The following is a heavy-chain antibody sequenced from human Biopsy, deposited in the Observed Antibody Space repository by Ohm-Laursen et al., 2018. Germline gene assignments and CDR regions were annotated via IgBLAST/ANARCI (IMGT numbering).Heavy chain of an antibody. J-gene: IGHJ6*02. D-gene: IGHD1-26*01. Sequence: SDTLSLTCTVSGGPFGINSHYWIWIRQPPGKGLEWIASIYYGGTTHYNASLQGRVTISVDQPKNKFSLRLTSLTAADTAVYYCSKRDLSGTSPVWGQGTTVTVSS. V-gene: IGHV4-39*01. CDR1: GGPFGINSHY. CDR3: SKRDLSGTSPV. CDR2: IYYGGTT.